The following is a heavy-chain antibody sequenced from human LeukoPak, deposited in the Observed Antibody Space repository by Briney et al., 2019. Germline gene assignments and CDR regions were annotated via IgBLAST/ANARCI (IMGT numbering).Heavy chain of an antibody. CDR3: ARGAYDSSWYLYYYYYYMDV. CDR2: ITHTGST. D-gene: IGHD6-13*01. V-gene: IGHV4-34*01. CDR1: GGSFSGYY. J-gene: IGHJ6*03. Sequence: SETLSLACAVYGGSFSGYYWSWIRQPPGKGLEWIGEITHTGSTNYNPSLKSRVTISVDTSKNQFSLKLSSVTAADTAVYYCARGAYDSSWYLYYYYYYMDVWGKGTTVTISS.